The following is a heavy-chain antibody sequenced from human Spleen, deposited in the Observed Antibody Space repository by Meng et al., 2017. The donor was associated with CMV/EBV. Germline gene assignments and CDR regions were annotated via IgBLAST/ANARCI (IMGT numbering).Heavy chain of an antibody. CDR3: ARDYPIRGLDY. CDR2: ISRSGEST. CDR1: EFSFNNYD. Sequence: GESLKISCVDSEFSFNNYDMNWVRQAPGKGLEWVSTISRSGESTYYVDSVKGRFTISRDNSKNTLYLQMNSLRPEDTAVYYCARDYPIRGLDYWGQGTLVTVSS. D-gene: IGHD4-17*01. J-gene: IGHJ4*02. V-gene: IGHV3-23*01.